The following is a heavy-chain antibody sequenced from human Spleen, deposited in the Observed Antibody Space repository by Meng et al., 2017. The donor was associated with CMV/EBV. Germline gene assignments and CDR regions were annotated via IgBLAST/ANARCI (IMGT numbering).Heavy chain of an antibody. CDR3: AREGTGTNRNYYYYGMDV. CDR2: ISSSSSYI. Sequence: GESLKISCAASGFTFSSYSMNWVRQAPGKGLEWVSSISSSSSYIYYADSVKGRFTISRDNAKNSLYLQMNSLRAEDTAVYYCAREGTGTNRNYYYYGMDVWGQGTTVTVSS. D-gene: IGHD1-7*01. CDR1: GFTFSSYS. J-gene: IGHJ6*02. V-gene: IGHV3-21*01.